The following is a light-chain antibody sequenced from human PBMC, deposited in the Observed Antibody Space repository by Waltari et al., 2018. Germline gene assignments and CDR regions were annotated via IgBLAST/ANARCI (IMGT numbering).Light chain of an antibody. CDR2: GTS. V-gene: IGKV1-39*01. J-gene: IGKJ2*01. CDR3: QRTYTTPYT. CDR1: QSINSY. Sequence: DIQLTQSPSSLSASPRDRVTITCRASQSINSYLNWYQQKPGKAPKLLIYGTSSLQSGVPSRFSGSGSGTDFSLTINSLQPEDFAAYYCQRTYTTPYTFGQGTKLEIK.